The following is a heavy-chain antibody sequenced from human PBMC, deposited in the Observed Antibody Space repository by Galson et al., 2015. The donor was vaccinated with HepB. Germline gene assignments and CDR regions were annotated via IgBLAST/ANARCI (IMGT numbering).Heavy chain of an antibody. CDR2: INPSGGST. D-gene: IGHD2-2*01. CDR3: AREVPAEEKLDY. Sequence: QSGAEVKKPGESLRISCKASGYTFTSYYMHWVRQAPGQGLEWMGIINPSGGSTSYAQKLQGRVTMTRDTSTSTVYMELSSLRSEDTAVYYCAREVPAEEKLDYWGQGTLVTVSS. V-gene: IGHV1-46*04. CDR1: GYTFTSYY. J-gene: IGHJ4*02.